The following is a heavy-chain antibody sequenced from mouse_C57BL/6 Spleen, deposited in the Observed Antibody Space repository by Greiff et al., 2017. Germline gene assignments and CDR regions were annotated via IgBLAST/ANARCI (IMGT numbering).Heavy chain of an antibody. J-gene: IGHJ2*01. D-gene: IGHD2-4*01. CDR2: ISSGSSTL. CDR1: GFTFSDYG. V-gene: IGHV5-17*01. CDR3: ARRSYYDYDEGDFDY. Sequence: EVKLVESGGGLVKPGGSLQLSCAASGFTFSDYGMHWVRQAPEKGLEWVAYISSGSSTLYYADTVKGRFTISRDNAKNTLFLQMTSLRSEDTAMYYCARRSYYDYDEGDFDYWGQGTTLTVSS.